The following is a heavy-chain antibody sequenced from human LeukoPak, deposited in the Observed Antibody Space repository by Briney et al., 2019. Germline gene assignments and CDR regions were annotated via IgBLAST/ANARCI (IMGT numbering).Heavy chain of an antibody. CDR2: INEDASII. V-gene: IGHV3-74*01. J-gene: IGHJ4*02. CDR3: VRDLILLWTPVDDFDH. D-gene: IGHD4-23*01. CDR1: GFTFSNYW. Sequence: GGSLRLSCAASGFTFSNYWMHWVRQAPGKGLEWVSRINEDASIISYADSVKGRFTISRDNAKNTVSLQMSSLRAEDTAVYYCVRDLILLWTPVDDFDHWGQGTLVTVSS.